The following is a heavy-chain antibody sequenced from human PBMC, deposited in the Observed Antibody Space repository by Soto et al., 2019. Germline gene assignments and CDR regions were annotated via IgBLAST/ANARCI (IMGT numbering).Heavy chain of an antibody. Sequence: GGSLRLSCAASGYIFSNYGMHWVRQAPGKGLEGVAVTSYDGSKKYYADSVKGRFTISKDNSKNTVYLQMNSLRIEDTAVYYCAKWGLSGHGMDVWGQGTTVTVSS. CDR3: AKWGLSGHGMDV. CDR1: GYIFSNYG. CDR2: TSYDGSKK. D-gene: IGHD7-27*01. J-gene: IGHJ6*02. V-gene: IGHV3-30*18.